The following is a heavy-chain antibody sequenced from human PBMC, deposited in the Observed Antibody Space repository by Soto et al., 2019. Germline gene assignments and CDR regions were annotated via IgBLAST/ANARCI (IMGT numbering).Heavy chain of an antibody. Sequence: PGGSLRLSCAASGFTFSSYGMHWVRQAPGKGLEWVAVISYDGSNKYYADSVKGRFTISRDNSKNTLYLQMNSLRAEDTAVYYCAKSGPHVNNWGQGTLVTVSS. CDR3: AKSGPHVNN. J-gene: IGHJ4*02. D-gene: IGHD3-3*01. CDR1: GFTFSSYG. CDR2: ISYDGSNK. V-gene: IGHV3-30*18.